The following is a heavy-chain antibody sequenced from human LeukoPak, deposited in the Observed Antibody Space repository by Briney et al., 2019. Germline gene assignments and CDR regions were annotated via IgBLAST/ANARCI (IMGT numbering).Heavy chain of an antibody. J-gene: IGHJ4*02. V-gene: IGHV5-51*01. CDR3: AGNPSGYHFDY. Sequence: GDSLKISCKGSGYSFTSNWIGWVRQMPGKGLEWMGIIYPGDSDTRYSPSFQGQVTMSADKSISTAYLQWSSLKASDTAMYYCAGNPSGYHFDYWGQGTLVTVSS. D-gene: IGHD6-13*01. CDR1: GYSFTSNW. CDR2: IYPGDSDT.